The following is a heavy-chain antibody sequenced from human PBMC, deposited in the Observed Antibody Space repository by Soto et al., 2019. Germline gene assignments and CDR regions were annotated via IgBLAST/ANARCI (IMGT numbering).Heavy chain of an antibody. CDR1: GGSFSGYY. D-gene: IGHD1-26*01. V-gene: IGHV4-34*01. J-gene: IGHJ4*02. Sequence: QVQLQQWGAGLLKPSETLSLTCAVYGGSFSGYYWSWIRQPPGKGLEWIGEINHSGSTNYNPSLKCRVTISVDTSKNQLSLKLSSVTAADTAVYYCARGPGSYLFDYWGQGTLVTVSS. CDR3: ARGPGSYLFDY. CDR2: INHSGST.